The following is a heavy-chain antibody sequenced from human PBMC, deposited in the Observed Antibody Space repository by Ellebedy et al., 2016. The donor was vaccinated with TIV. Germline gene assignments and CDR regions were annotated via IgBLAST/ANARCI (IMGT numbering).Heavy chain of an antibody. CDR3: ARDRSNLLTGPELDF. CDR2: ISGYNGHT. D-gene: IGHD3-9*01. Sequence: ASVKVSCKTSGYTFTTYGVSWVRQAPGQGLEWMGWISGYNGHTNYAQKVQGRVTMATDTSTNTAYMELMSLRPDDTAIYYCARDRSNLLTGPELDFWGQGTVVTVSS. V-gene: IGHV1-18*04. J-gene: IGHJ4*02. CDR1: GYTFTTYG.